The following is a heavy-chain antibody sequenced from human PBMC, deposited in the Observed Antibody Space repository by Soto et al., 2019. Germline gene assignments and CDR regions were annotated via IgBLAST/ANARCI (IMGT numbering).Heavy chain of an antibody. CDR2: IYYSGST. Sequence: SETLSLTCTVSGGSISSGDYYWSWIRQHPGKGLEWIGYIYYSGSTNYNPSLKSRVTISVDTSKNQFSLKLSSVTAADTAVYYCARGDGYNYWRNWFDPWGQGTLVTVSS. D-gene: IGHD5-12*01. CDR1: GGSISSGDYY. J-gene: IGHJ5*02. V-gene: IGHV4-61*08. CDR3: ARGDGYNYWRNWFDP.